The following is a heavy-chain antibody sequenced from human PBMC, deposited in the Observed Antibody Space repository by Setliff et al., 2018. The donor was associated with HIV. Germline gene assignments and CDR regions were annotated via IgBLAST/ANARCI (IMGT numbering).Heavy chain of an antibody. CDR3: ARGQGSSSSWPIDY. Sequence: SETLSLTCTVSGGSLSGYYWSWIRQHPGKGLEWIGYIYNTGSTYPSPSLESRVTISIDTSKNQFSLKLSSVTAADTAVYFCARGQGSSSSWPIDYWGQGTPVTVS. J-gene: IGHJ4*02. D-gene: IGHD6-13*01. CDR2: IYNTGST. CDR1: GGSLSGYY. V-gene: IGHV4-31*03.